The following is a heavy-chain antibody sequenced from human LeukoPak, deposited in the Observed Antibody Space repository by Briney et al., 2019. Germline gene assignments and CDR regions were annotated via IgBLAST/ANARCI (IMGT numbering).Heavy chain of an antibody. D-gene: IGHD3-10*01. V-gene: IGHV1-69*13. J-gene: IGHJ6*03. CDR3: ARSPVYYYGSGSYSNSYYYYYMDV. Sequence: ASVKVSCKASGGTFSSYAISWVRQAPGQGLEWMGGIIPIFGTANYAQKFQGRVTITADESTSTAYMELSSLRSEDTAVYYCARSPVYYYGSGSYSNSYYYYYMDVWGKGTTVTISS. CDR2: IIPIFGTA. CDR1: GGTFSSYA.